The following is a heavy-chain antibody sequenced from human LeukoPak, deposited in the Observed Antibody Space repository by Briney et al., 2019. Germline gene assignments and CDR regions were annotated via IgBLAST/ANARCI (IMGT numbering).Heavy chain of an antibody. CDR3: ARRRSYYSAYFDY. CDR1: GGSFSGYY. Sequence: PSETLSLTCAVYGGSFSGYYWSWIRQPPGKGLEWIGEINHSGSTNYNPSLKSRVTISIDTSKNQFSLKLSSVTAADTAVYYCARRRSYYSAYFDYWGQGTLVTVSS. J-gene: IGHJ4*02. CDR2: INHSGST. D-gene: IGHD2-15*01. V-gene: IGHV4-34*01.